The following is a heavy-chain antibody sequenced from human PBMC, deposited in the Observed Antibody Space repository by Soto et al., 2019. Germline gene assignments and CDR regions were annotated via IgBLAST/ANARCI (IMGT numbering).Heavy chain of an antibody. CDR1: GGSINSINW. J-gene: IGHJ5*02. CDR3: ARSQGVGPTHDFDP. Sequence: QVHLQESGPGLVKPSGTLSLTCGVSGGSINSINWWSWVRQTPGKGLEWIGEIYHNGRSNYNPSLKSRVTLSIDKSKSQFFLYLTTVTAADTAVYYCARSQGVGPTHDFDPWGQGTLVIVSS. CDR2: IYHNGRS. D-gene: IGHD1-26*01. V-gene: IGHV4-4*02.